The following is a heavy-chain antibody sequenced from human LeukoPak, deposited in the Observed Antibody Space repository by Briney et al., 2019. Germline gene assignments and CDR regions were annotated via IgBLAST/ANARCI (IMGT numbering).Heavy chain of an antibody. Sequence: ASVKVSCKSSGYTFIVYYMHWVRQAPGQGLEWMGWINPYSGNTGYAQKFQGRVTITRNTSISTAYMELSSLRSEDTAVYYCARGVRPYYDFWSGYLVLDAFDIWGQGTMVTVSS. CDR2: INPYSGNT. D-gene: IGHD3-3*01. J-gene: IGHJ3*02. V-gene: IGHV1-8*03. CDR3: ARGVRPYYDFWSGYLVLDAFDI. CDR1: GYTFIVYY.